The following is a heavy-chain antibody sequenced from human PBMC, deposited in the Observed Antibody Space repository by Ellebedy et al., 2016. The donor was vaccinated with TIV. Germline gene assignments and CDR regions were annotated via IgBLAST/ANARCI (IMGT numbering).Heavy chain of an antibody. CDR1: GGSISSSSYY. CDR2: IYDSGST. Sequence: GSLRLSCTVSGGSISSSSYYWGWIRQPPGKGLEWIGSIYDSGSTYYNPSLTSRVTISGDTSKNQFSLKLSSVTAADTAVYYCARDHKCSGGSCYSVSYMDVWGKGTTVTVSS. D-gene: IGHD2-15*01. CDR3: ARDHKCSGGSCYSVSYMDV. J-gene: IGHJ6*03. V-gene: IGHV4-39*07.